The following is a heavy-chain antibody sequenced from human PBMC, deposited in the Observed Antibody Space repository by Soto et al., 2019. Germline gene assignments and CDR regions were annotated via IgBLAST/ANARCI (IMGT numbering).Heavy chain of an antibody. J-gene: IGHJ4*02. CDR1: GYSISSGYY. Sequence: LSLTCAVSGYSISSGYYWGWIRQPPGKGLEWIGSIYHSGSTYYNPSLKSRVTISVDTSKNQFSLKLSSVTAADTAVYYCARPAGYDFWSGYQSEFDYWGQGTLVTVSS. CDR3: ARPAGYDFWSGYQSEFDY. CDR2: IYHSGST. V-gene: IGHV4-38-2*01. D-gene: IGHD3-3*01.